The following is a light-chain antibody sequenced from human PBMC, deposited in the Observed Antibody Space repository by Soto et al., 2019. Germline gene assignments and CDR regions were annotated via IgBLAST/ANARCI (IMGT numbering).Light chain of an antibody. CDR1: QSISSY. J-gene: IGKJ2*01. CDR2: AAS. Sequence: DIQMTQSPSSLSASVGDRVTITCRASQSISSYLNWYQQKPGKAPKLLIYAASSLQSWVPSRFSGSGSGTDFTLTISSLQPEDFATYYCQQSYSTMYTFCQGTKLEIK. V-gene: IGKV1-39*01. CDR3: QQSYSTMYT.